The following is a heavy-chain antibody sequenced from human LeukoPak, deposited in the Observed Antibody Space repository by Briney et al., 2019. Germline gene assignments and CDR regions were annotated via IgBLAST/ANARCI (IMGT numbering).Heavy chain of an antibody. D-gene: IGHD4-11*01. CDR2: ISYDGSNK. CDR3: AKEGDYSNYYDY. Sequence: GGSLRLSCAASGFTFSSYGMHWVRQAPGEGLEGVAVISYDGSNKYYADSVKGRFTISRDNSKNTLYLQMNSLRAEDTAVYYCAKEGDYSNYYDYWGQGTLVTVSS. V-gene: IGHV3-30*18. CDR1: GFTFSSYG. J-gene: IGHJ4*02.